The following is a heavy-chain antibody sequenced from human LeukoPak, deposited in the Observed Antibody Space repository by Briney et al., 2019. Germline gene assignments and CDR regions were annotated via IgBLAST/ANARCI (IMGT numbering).Heavy chain of an antibody. J-gene: IGHJ5*02. V-gene: IGHV3-7*01. Sequence: GGSLRLSCAASGFTFSSYWMSWVRQAPGKGLEWVANIKQDGSEKYYVDSVKGRFTISRDNAKNSLYLQMNSLRAEDTAVYYCARSTPPYGDYGGGFDPWGQGTLVTVSS. CDR1: GFTFSSYW. D-gene: IGHD4-17*01. CDR2: IKQDGSEK. CDR3: ARSTPPYGDYGGGFDP.